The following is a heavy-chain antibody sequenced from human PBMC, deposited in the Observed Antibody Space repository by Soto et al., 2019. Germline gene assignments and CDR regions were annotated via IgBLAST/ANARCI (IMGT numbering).Heavy chain of an antibody. CDR2: INSDGSST. Sequence: PGGSLRLSCAASGFTFSSYWMHWVRQAPGKGLVWVSRINSDGSSTSYADSVKGRFTISRDNAKNTLYLQMNSLRAEDTAVYYRAREGYDFWSGYYFRYFDYWGQGTLVTVSS. CDR3: AREGYDFWSGYYFRYFDY. J-gene: IGHJ4*02. D-gene: IGHD3-3*01. V-gene: IGHV3-74*01. CDR1: GFTFSSYW.